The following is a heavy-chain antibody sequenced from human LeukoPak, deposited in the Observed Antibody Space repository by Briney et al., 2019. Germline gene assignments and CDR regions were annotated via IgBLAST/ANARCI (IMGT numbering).Heavy chain of an antibody. D-gene: IGHD3-9*01. Sequence: TLSLTCTVSGGSISSGDYYWSWIRQPPGKGLEWIGYIYYSGSTYYNPSLKSRVTISVDTSKNQFSLKLSSVTAADTAVYYCAREAYDILTGAEVFDIWGQGTMVTVSS. V-gene: IGHV4-30-4*01. CDR2: IYYSGST. J-gene: IGHJ3*02. CDR1: GGSISSGDYY. CDR3: AREAYDILTGAEVFDI.